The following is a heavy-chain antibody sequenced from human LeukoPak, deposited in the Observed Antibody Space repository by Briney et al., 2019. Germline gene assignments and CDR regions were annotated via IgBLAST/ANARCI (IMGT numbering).Heavy chain of an antibody. CDR2: ISSTGGTT. D-gene: IGHD6-19*01. Sequence: GGSLRLSCAASGITFSSYGMSWVRQAPGKGLEWVSSISSTGGTTYYADSVKGRFTISRDNAKNSLYLQMNSLRAEDTAVYYCARALIAVAYYYYYDMYVWGKGTTVTVSS. V-gene: IGHV3-48*04. J-gene: IGHJ6*03. CDR3: ARALIAVAYYYYYDMYV. CDR1: GITFSSYG.